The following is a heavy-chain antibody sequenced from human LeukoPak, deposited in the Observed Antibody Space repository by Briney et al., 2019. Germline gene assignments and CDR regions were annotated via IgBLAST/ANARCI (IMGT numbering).Heavy chain of an antibody. CDR2: ISTSGDST. Sequence: GGSLRLSCAASGFTFSNYAMTWVRQAPGKGLEWVSSISTSGDSTAYAASVKGRFTISRDNSKNTLCLQMNSLRAEDTAVYYCAKEGGNTVTSKKYFDYWGQGTLVTVSS. CDR1: GFTFSNYA. V-gene: IGHV3-23*01. D-gene: IGHD4-11*01. CDR3: AKEGGNTVTSKKYFDY. J-gene: IGHJ4*02.